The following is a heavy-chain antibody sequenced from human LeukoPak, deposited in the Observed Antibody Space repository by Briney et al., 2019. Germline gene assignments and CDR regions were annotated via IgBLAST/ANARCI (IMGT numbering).Heavy chain of an antibody. Sequence: GGSLRLSCAASGFTFDDYAMHWVRQAPGKGLEWVSLISGDGGSTYYADSVKGRFTISRDNSKNSLYLQMNSLRTEDTALYYCAKDSYYYYDSSGNATYYFDYWGQGTLVTVSS. CDR2: ISGDGGST. D-gene: IGHD3-22*01. J-gene: IGHJ4*02. CDR3: AKDSYYYYDSSGNATYYFDY. V-gene: IGHV3-43*02. CDR1: GFTFDDYA.